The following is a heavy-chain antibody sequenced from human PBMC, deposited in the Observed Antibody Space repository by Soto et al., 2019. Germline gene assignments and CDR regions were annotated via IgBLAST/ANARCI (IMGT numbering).Heavy chain of an antibody. CDR3: ARGLWFEESAAPDY. V-gene: IGHV3-33*01. CDR1: GFTFSSYG. CDR2: IWYDGSNK. D-gene: IGHD3-10*01. J-gene: IGHJ4*02. Sequence: QVQLVESGGGVVQPGRSLRLSCAASGFTFSSYGMHWVRQAPGKGLEWVAVIWYDGSNKYYADSVKGRFTISRDNSKNTLYLHMNSLRAEDTAVYYCARGLWFEESAAPDYWGQGTLVTVSS.